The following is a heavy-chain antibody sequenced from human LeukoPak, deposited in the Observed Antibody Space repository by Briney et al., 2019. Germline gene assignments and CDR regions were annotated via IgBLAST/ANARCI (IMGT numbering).Heavy chain of an antibody. V-gene: IGHV3-7*01. J-gene: IGHJ3*02. CDR2: IKQDGSEK. Sequence: GGSLRLSYTAVGFTFSGHWMTWVRQAPGKGLEWVATIKQDGSEKYYVGSVKGRFTISRDNAKKSLYLEMNSLRAEDTAVYYCARRGCGGNCHDAFDIWGQGTMVTVSS. CDR1: GFTFSGHW. CDR3: ARRGCGGNCHDAFDI. D-gene: IGHD2-21*02.